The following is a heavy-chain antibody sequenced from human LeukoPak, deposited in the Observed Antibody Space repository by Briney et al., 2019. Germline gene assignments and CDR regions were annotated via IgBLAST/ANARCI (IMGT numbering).Heavy chain of an antibody. V-gene: IGHV4-4*02. CDR1: GGSISSSNW. Sequence: PSETLSLTCAVSGGSISSSNWWSWVRPPPGKGLEWSGEIYHSGSTNYNPSLKSRVTISVDKSKNQFSLKLSSVTAADTAVYYCAASSGWYDGYYFDYWGQGTLVTVSS. CDR2: IYHSGST. CDR3: AASSGWYDGYYFDY. J-gene: IGHJ4*02. D-gene: IGHD6-19*01.